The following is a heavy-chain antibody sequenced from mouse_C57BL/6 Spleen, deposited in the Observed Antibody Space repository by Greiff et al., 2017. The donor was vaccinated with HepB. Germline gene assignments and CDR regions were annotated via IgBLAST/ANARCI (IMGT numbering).Heavy chain of an antibody. V-gene: IGHV5-16*01. Sequence: EVQRVASEGGLVQPGSSMKLSCTASGFTFSDYYMAWVRQVPEKGLEWVANINYDGSSTYYLDSLKSRFIISRDNAKNILYLQMSSLKSEDTATYYCARGHYAMDYWGQGTSVTVSS. CDR2: INYDGSST. CDR3: ARGHYAMDY. J-gene: IGHJ4*01. CDR1: GFTFSDYY.